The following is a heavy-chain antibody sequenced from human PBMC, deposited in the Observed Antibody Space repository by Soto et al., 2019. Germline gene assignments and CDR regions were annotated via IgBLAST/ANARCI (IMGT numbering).Heavy chain of an antibody. CDR3: ARGGGYDFRSSTAPTIYV. CDR2: LYYTGST. D-gene: IGHD3-3*01. Sequence: SENLSHTCNVSGGSISDFYWSWIRQSPGKKLEWIGYLYYTGSTNYNPALKSRVTISLDTSKNQFSLQVRSVTAADTAVYYWARGGGYDFRSSTAPTIYVWGKWSMVT. CDR1: GGSISDFY. J-gene: IGHJ6*03. V-gene: IGHV4-59*01.